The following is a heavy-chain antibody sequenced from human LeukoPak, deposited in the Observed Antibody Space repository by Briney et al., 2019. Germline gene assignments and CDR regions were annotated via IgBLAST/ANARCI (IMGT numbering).Heavy chain of an antibody. CDR2: INPNSGGT. Sequence: ASVTVSCKASGYTFTGYYMHWVRQAPGQGLEWMGWINPNSGGTNYAQKFQGRVTMTRDTSISTVYMELSRLRSDDTAVYYCARSPGIGYSSSCMAYWGQGTLVTVSS. CDR1: GYTFTGYY. CDR3: ARSPGIGYSSSCMAY. J-gene: IGHJ4*02. V-gene: IGHV1-2*02. D-gene: IGHD6-13*01.